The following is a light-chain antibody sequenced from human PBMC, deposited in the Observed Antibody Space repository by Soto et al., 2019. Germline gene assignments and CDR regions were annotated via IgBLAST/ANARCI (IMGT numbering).Light chain of an antibody. J-gene: IGKJ5*01. V-gene: IGKV1-5*01. CDR2: DAS. CDR3: QQRSNWPPIT. CDR1: QSISKW. Sequence: DIQMTHSPSTLSASVGDRVTITCRASQSISKWLAWYQQKPGKAPKLLIYDASNRATGIPARFSGSGSGTDFTLTISSLEPEDFAVYYCQQRSNWPPITFGHGTRLEIK.